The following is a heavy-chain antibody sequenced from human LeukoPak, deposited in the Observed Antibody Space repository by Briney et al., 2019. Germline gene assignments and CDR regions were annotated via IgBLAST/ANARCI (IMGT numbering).Heavy chain of an antibody. D-gene: IGHD4-17*01. V-gene: IGHV3-23*01. Sequence: GGSLRLSCAASGFTFSSYAMSWVRQAPGKGLEWVSAISGSGGSTYYADSVKGRFTISRDNSKNTLVLQMNTLRVEDTALYYCAKLHGDFLPAHYWGQGTLVTVSS. CDR2: ISGSGGST. CDR3: AKLHGDFLPAHY. CDR1: GFTFSSYA. J-gene: IGHJ4*02.